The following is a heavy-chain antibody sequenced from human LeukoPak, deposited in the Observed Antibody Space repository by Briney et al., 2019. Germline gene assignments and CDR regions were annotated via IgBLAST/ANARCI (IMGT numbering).Heavy chain of an antibody. V-gene: IGHV4-59*01. D-gene: IGHD2-21*01. Sequence: PSETLSLTCTVSGGSISSYYWSGIRQPPGKGLEWIGYIYYSGSTNYNPSLKSRVTISVDTSKNQFSLKLSSVTAADTAVYYCARVPSPLFLPSYYMDVWGKGTTVTVSS. CDR1: GGSISSYY. CDR3: ARVPSPLFLPSYYMDV. J-gene: IGHJ6*03. CDR2: IYYSGST.